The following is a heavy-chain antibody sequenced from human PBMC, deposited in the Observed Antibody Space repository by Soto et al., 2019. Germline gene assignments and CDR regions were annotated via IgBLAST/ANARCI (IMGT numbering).Heavy chain of an antibody. CDR2: INPNSGGT. J-gene: IGHJ6*02. CDR1: GYPFTGYY. Sequence: ASVKVSCKASGYPFTGYYMHWVRQAPGQGLESIGWINPNSGGTNHAQNFQVRVTITRYTSISTAYMELSRLRADDTAVYSCARDRVLRNYYYGMDVWGQGTTVTVSS. CDR3: ARDRVLRNYYYGMDV. D-gene: IGHD4-17*01. V-gene: IGHV1-2*02.